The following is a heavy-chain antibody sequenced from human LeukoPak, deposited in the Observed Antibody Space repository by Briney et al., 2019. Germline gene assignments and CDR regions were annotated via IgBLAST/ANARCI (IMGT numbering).Heavy chain of an antibody. V-gene: IGHV3-74*01. J-gene: IGHJ2*01. CDR1: GFDFSAYW. Sequence: GGSLRLSCAASGFDFSAYWMHWVRQVPGKGLVWVSRIKDDASGSSDAAFVKGRFSISRDNAKNTLYLQMNNLRADDTAVYYCTRGGGSNYGAWYFDLWGRGTLVSVSS. D-gene: IGHD4-17*01. CDR2: IKDDASGS. CDR3: TRGGGSNYGAWYFDL.